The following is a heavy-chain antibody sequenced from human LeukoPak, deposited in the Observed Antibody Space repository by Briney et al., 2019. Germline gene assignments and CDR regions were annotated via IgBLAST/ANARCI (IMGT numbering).Heavy chain of an antibody. Sequence: GGSLRLSCAASGFTFSDYSMNWVRQAPGKGLEWVSSISSSSSYIYYADSVKGRFTISRDNAKNSLYLQMNSLRSDDTAVYYCAREDQVVVPAAILDEGVYYMDVWGKGTTVTVSS. V-gene: IGHV3-21*04. CDR3: AREDQVVVPAAILDEGVYYMDV. CDR1: GFTFSDYS. D-gene: IGHD2-2*01. CDR2: ISSSSSYI. J-gene: IGHJ6*03.